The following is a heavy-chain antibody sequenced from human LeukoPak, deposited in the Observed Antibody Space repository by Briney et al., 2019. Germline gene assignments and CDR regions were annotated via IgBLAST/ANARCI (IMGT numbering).Heavy chain of an antibody. J-gene: IGHJ4*02. CDR3: ASSSDYDFIGGL. D-gene: IGHD3-3*01. V-gene: IGHV4-34*01. CDR2: LNHSGLP. CDR1: GGSFSDYY. Sequence: SETLSLTCAVYGGSFSDYYWIWIRQPPGKGLEWIGELNHSGLPSYNPSLKGRVTMSVDTSKNQFSLKVTSVAAADTAVYYCASSSDYDFIGGLWAQGTLVTVSS.